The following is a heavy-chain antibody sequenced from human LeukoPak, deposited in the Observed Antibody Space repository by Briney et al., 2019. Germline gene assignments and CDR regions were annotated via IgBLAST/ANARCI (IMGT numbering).Heavy chain of an antibody. V-gene: IGHV4-34*01. CDR2: INHSGST. J-gene: IGHJ4*02. D-gene: IGHD3-10*01. CDR1: GGSFSGYY. CDR3: ARLLWFPY. Sequence: SDTLSLTCAVYGGSFSGYYWSWIRQPPGKGLEWIGEINHSGSTNNNPSLKSRVTISVDTSKNKFSLKLSSVTAADTAVYYCARLLWFPYWGQGTLVTVSS.